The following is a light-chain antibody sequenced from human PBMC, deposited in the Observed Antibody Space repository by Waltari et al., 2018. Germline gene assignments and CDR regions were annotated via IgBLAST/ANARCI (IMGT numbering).Light chain of an antibody. Sequence: TQSPDSLAVSLGKRATISCRSSQSVFHTNNKNYLAWYQQKPGQPPRLLFYWASTRESGVPDRFSGSGSGTDFTLAISSLQAEDVATYFCQQYYSSPLTFGGGTKVEFK. CDR2: WAS. V-gene: IGKV4-1*01. J-gene: IGKJ4*01. CDR3: QQYYSSPLT. CDR1: QSVFHTNNKNY.